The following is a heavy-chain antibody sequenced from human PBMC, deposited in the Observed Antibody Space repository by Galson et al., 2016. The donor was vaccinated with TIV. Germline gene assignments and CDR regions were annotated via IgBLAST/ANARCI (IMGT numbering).Heavy chain of an antibody. Sequence: SVKVSCKASGYSLVGYDIHWVRQAAGQGLEWLGWMSPNSGNTGYAQKLQGKVTMTRNTSISTAYMELSGLRSADTAVYYCARSHVFLGWFDPWGPGTLVTVSS. CDR1: GYSLVGYD. CDR3: ARSHVFLGWFDP. D-gene: IGHD2/OR15-2a*01. V-gene: IGHV1-8*02. CDR2: MSPNSGNT. J-gene: IGHJ5*02.